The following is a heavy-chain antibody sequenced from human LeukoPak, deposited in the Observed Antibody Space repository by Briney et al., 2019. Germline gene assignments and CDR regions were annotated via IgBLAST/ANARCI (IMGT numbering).Heavy chain of an antibody. CDR1: GGSFSGYY. CDR2: INHSGST. V-gene: IGHV4-34*01. J-gene: IGHJ5*02. CDR3: ARRRVAGTSVDP. Sequence: SETLSLTCAVYGGSFSGYYWSWIRQPPGKGLEWIGEINHSGSTNYNPSLKSRVTISVDTSKNQFSLKLSSVTAADTAVYYCARRRVAGTSVDPWGQGTLVTVSS. D-gene: IGHD6-19*01.